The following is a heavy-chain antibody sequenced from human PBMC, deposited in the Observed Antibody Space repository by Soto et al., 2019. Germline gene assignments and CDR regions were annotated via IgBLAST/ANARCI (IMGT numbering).Heavy chain of an antibody. V-gene: IGHV4-34*01. J-gene: IGHJ4*02. CDR2: INNVGGT. D-gene: IGHD6-13*01. CDR3: ARGQNGYSSSWYVD. Sequence: QVQLQQWGAGLLKPSETLSLTCAVYGGSFSGYYWSWIRQPPGKGLERIGEINNVGGTNYNPSLKSRLTISVDTSKNQFSLKVNSVTAADAAVYYCARGQNGYSSSWYVDWGQGTPVTGSS. CDR1: GGSFSGYY.